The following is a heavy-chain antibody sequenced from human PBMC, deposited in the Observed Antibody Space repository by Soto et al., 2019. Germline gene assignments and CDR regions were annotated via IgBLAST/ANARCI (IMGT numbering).Heavy chain of an antibody. V-gene: IGHV3-72*01. Sequence: EVQLVESGGGLVQPGGSLRLSCAASGFTFSDHDMDWVRQAPGKGLEWVGRTRNKANSYSTEYAASVRGRFTISRDESKNSLYLQMNSLKTEDTAVYYCVRTSHYGSGSWNFDYWGQGTLVTVSS. CDR3: VRTSHYGSGSWNFDY. CDR1: GFTFSDHD. J-gene: IGHJ4*02. D-gene: IGHD3-10*01. CDR2: TRNKANSYST.